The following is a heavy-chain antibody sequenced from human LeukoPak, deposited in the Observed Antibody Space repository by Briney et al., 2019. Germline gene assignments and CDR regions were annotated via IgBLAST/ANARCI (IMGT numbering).Heavy chain of an antibody. CDR2: IYYSGST. CDR3: AIYDYGDYGLYDY. D-gene: IGHD4-17*01. CDR1: GGSISSSSYY. J-gene: IGHJ4*02. Sequence: SETLSLTCTVSGGSISSSSYYWGWIRQPPGKGLEWIGSIYYSGSTYYNPSLKSRVTISVDTSKNQFSLKPSSVTAADTAVYYCAIYDYGDYGLYDYWGQGTLVTVSS. V-gene: IGHV4-39*01.